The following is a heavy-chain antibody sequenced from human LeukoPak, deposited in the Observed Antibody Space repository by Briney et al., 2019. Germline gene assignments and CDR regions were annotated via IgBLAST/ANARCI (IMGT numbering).Heavy chain of an antibody. CDR2: ISSSSSYI. J-gene: IGHJ4*02. CDR1: GFTFSSYS. CDR3: AKGDSTGYYYHYGYYFDY. V-gene: IGHV3-21*01. D-gene: IGHD3-22*01. Sequence: GGSLRLSCAASGFTFSSYSMNWVRQAPGKGLEWVSSISSSSSYIYYADSVKGRFTISRDNAKNSLYLQMNNLRAEDTAVYYCAKGDSTGYYYHYGYYFDYWGQGTLVTVSS.